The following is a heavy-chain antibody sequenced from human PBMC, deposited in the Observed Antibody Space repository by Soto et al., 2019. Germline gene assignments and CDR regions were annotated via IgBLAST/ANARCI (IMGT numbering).Heavy chain of an antibody. J-gene: IGHJ6*02. Sequence: PGESLKISCKGSGYSFTSYWIGWVRQMPGKGLEWMGIIYPGDSDTRYSPSFQGQVTISADKSISTAYLQWSSLKASDTAMYYCARSPYSSGWYKDYYYGMDVWGQGTTVTVSS. CDR1: GYSFTSYW. CDR3: ARSPYSSGWYKDYYYGMDV. D-gene: IGHD6-19*01. V-gene: IGHV5-51*01. CDR2: IYPGDSDT.